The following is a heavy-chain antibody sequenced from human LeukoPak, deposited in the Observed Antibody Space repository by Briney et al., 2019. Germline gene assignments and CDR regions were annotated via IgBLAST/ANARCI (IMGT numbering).Heavy chain of an antibody. CDR1: GFTFSSYW. J-gene: IGHJ6*03. D-gene: IGHD3-22*01. CDR2: IKQDGSEK. CDR3: ARVSYYDSSGYYPAYYYYYYMDV. Sequence: GGSLRLSCAASGFTFSSYWMSWVRQAPGTGLEWAANIKQDGSEKYYVDSVKGRFTISRDNAKNSLYLQMDSLRAEDTAVYYCARVSYYDSSGYYPAYYYYYYMDVWGKGTTVTVSS. V-gene: IGHV3-7*01.